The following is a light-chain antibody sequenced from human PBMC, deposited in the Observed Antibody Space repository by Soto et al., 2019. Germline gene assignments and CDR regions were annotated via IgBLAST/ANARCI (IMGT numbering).Light chain of an antibody. Sequence: QSALTQPRSVSGSPGPSVTISCTGTSSDVGGYNYVSWYQQYAGKTPQLLIDDVSKRPSGVPDRFSGSKSGNTASLSISGLQAEDEAEYYCCSYAGTYTEVFGGGTKLPVL. V-gene: IGLV2-11*01. J-gene: IGLJ2*01. CDR3: CSYAGTYTEV. CDR1: SSDVGGYNY. CDR2: DVS.